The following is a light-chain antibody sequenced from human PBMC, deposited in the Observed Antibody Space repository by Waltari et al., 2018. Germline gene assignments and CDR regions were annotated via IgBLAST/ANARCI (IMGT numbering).Light chain of an antibody. V-gene: IGLV2-14*03. J-gene: IGLJ3*02. CDR2: DVI. Sequence: QSALTQPASVSGSPGQSLTISRTGTNSGLGGYNYFSWYQQFPGNAPKLMIYDVINRPSGVSNRFSGSKSGNTASLTISGLQAEDEADYYCCSFTSSSTGVFGGGTKLTVL. CDR3: CSFTSSSTGV. CDR1: NSGLGGYNY.